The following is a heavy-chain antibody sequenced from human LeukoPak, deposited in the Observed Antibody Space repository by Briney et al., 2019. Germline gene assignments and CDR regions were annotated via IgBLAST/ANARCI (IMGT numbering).Heavy chain of an antibody. CDR2: IYYSGST. CDR1: GGSISSSSYY. D-gene: IGHD6-19*01. CDR3: ARIPEGPVAGRGYGMDV. J-gene: IGHJ6*02. V-gene: IGHV4-39*01. Sequence: SETLSLTCTVSGGSISSSSYYWGWIRQPPGKGLEWIGSIYYSGSTYYNPSLKSRVTISVDTSKNQFSLKLSSVTAADTAVYYCARIPEGPVAGRGYGMDVWGQGTTVTVSS.